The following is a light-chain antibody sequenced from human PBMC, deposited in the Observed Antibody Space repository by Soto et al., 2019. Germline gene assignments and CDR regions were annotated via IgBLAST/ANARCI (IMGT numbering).Light chain of an antibody. CDR2: KAS. J-gene: IGKJ1*01. CDR3: QQYNSFPT. V-gene: IGKV1-5*03. CDR1: QSISSW. Sequence: DLQMTQSPSTLSASVGDRVTITCRARQSISSWLAWYQQKPGKAPKLLIYKASSLESGVPSRFSGSGSGTEFTLTISSLQPDDLATYYCQQYNSFPTFGQGTKVEIK.